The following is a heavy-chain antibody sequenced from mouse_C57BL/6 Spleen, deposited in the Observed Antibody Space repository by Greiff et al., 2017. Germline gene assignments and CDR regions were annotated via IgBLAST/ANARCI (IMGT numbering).Heavy chain of an antibody. Sequence: VQLKQSGAELVRPGASVTLSCTASGFNIKDYYMHWVKQRPEQGLEWIGRIDPEDGDPEYAPTFLGKATMTADTSSNTAYLQLSSLTSEDTAVYYCTTTVVNWYFDVWGTGTTVTVSS. V-gene: IGHV14-1*01. J-gene: IGHJ1*03. CDR2: IDPEDGDP. D-gene: IGHD1-1*01. CDR1: GFNIKDYY. CDR3: TTTVVNWYFDV.